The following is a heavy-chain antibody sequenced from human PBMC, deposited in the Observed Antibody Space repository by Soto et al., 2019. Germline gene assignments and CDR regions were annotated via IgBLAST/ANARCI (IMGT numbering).Heavy chain of an antibody. CDR1: GFTFSSYA. Sequence: EVQLLESGGGLVQPGGSLRLSCAASGFTFSSYAMSWVRQAPGKGLEWVSAISGSGGSTYYADSVKGRFTISRDNSKNTLYLQMNSLRAEDTAVYYCAKEIWYYDILTGPPYCYYDYMDVWGKGTTVTVSS. D-gene: IGHD3-9*01. J-gene: IGHJ6*03. V-gene: IGHV3-23*01. CDR3: AKEIWYYDILTGPPYCYYDYMDV. CDR2: ISGSGGST.